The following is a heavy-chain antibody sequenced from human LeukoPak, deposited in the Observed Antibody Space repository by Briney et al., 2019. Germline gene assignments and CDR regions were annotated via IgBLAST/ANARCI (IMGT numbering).Heavy chain of an antibody. CDR2: ISTYNGNT. CDR1: GYTFTTYG. V-gene: IGHV1-18*01. Sequence: GASVKVSCKASGYTFTTYGISWVRQAPGQGHEWMGRISTYNGNTVYAQKLQGRVTMTTDTSTSTAYMELRSLRSDDTAIYYCARDAFGGVVANLDYWGQGTPVTVSS. J-gene: IGHJ4*02. CDR3: ARDAFGGVVANLDY. D-gene: IGHD3-16*02.